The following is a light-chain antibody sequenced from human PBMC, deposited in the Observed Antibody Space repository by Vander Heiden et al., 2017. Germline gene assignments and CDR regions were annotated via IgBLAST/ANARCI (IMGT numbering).Light chain of an antibody. CDR3: QQPRT. Sequence: EIVLTQSPATLSLSPGDRATLSCRASQSVSSSYLAWDQQKPGQAPKLSIYGAASRATGSGDRFSGSGSGTDFTLNTSRLETEDCEGYDGQQPRTFGQGTKVEIK. V-gene: IGKV3-20*01. J-gene: IGKJ1*01. CDR1: QSVSSSY. CDR2: GAA.